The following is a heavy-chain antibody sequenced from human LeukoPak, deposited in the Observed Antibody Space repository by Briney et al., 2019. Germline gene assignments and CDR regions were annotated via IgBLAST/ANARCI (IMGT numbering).Heavy chain of an antibody. J-gene: IGHJ3*02. CDR2: MNPNSGNT. V-gene: IGHV1-8*03. CDR3: ATHSSKLYDLDAFDI. CDR1: GYTFTSYD. D-gene: IGHD3-16*02. Sequence: ASVKVSCKASGYTFTSYDINWVRQATGQGLEWMGWMNPNSGNTGYAQKFQGRVTITRNTSISTAYMELSSLRSEDTAVYYCATHSSKLYDLDAFDIWGQGTMVTVSS.